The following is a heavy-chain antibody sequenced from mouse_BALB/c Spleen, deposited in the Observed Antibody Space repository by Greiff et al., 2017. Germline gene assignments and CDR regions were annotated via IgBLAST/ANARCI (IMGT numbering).Heavy chain of an antibody. CDR1: GFTFSSFG. CDR3: AREGGYGYWYFDV. V-gene: IGHV5-17*02. J-gene: IGHJ1*01. Sequence: EVQVVESGGGLVQPGGSRKLSCAASGFTFSSFGMHWVRQAPERGLEWVAYISSGSSTSYYADTVKGRFTISRDNPKNTLFLQMTSLRSEDTAMYYCAREGGYGYWYFDVWGAGTTVTVSS. CDR2: ISSGSSTS. D-gene: IGHD1-2*01.